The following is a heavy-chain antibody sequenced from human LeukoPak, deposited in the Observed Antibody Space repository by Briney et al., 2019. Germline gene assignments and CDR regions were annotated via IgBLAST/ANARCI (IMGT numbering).Heavy chain of an antibody. V-gene: IGHV4-39*01. CDR1: GGSISSSSYY. J-gene: IGHJ6*03. CDR3: ARREAVAGTYYYYMDV. Sequence: SETLSLTCTVSGGSISSSSYYWGWIRQPPGKGLEWIGSIDYSGSTYYNPSLKSRVTISVGTSKNQFSLKLSSVTAADTAVYYCARREAVAGTYYYYMDVWGKGTTVTVSS. D-gene: IGHD6-19*01. CDR2: IDYSGST.